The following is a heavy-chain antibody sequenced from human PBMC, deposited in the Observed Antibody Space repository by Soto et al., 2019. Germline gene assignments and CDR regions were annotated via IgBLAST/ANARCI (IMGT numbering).Heavy chain of an antibody. V-gene: IGHV1-58*01. D-gene: IGHD3-22*01. CDR2: IVVGSGNT. J-gene: IGHJ3*02. Sequence: ASVKVSCKASGFTFTSSAVQWVRQARGQRLEWIGWIVVGSGNTNYAQKFQERVTITRDMSTSTAYMELSSLRSEDTAVYYCAARGALYYYDSSGYWDDAFDIWGQWTMVTVSS. CDR1: GFTFTSSA. CDR3: AARGALYYYDSSGYWDDAFDI.